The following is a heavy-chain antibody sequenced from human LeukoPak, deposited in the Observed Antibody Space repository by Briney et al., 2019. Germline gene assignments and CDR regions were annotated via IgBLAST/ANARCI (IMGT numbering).Heavy chain of an antibody. CDR2: ISSGSTTI. D-gene: IGHD3-22*01. CDR3: ARYSSGYYNDFDY. V-gene: IGHV3-11*01. Sequence: GGSLRLSCAASGFTFTDYYMSWIRQAPGKGLEWVSYISSGSTTIQYADSVKGRFTISRDNAKNTLYLQMNSLRAEDTAVYYCARYSSGYYNDFDYWGQGTLVTVSS. J-gene: IGHJ4*02. CDR1: GFTFTDYY.